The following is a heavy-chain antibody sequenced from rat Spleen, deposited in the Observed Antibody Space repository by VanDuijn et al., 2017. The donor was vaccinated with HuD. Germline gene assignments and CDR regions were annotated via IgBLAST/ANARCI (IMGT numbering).Heavy chain of an antibody. V-gene: IGHV5-25*01. CDR3: ATNSGPSY. Sequence: EVQLVESGGGLVQPGRSLKLSCAASGFTFSDYYMAWVRQAPTKGLEWVASITPGGSDTYYPDSVKGRFTISKDTAKSTLFLQMDSLRSEDTATYYCATNSGPSYWGQGVMVTVSS. D-gene: IGHD4-3*01. CDR2: ITPGGSDT. CDR1: GFTFSDYY. J-gene: IGHJ2*01.